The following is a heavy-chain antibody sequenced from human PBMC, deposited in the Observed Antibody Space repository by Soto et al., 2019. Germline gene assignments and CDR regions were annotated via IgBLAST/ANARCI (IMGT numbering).Heavy chain of an antibody. CDR3: ARDSSALWEPVQYLQH. CDR2: ISSGTSYK. Sequence: GGSLRLSXEASGFSFSSYSMNWVRQAPGKGLEWVSFISSGTSYKYYADSVKGRFTISRDNTKNSLYLQMNSLRAEDTAVYYCARDSSALWEPVQYLQHWGQGTQVTVSS. V-gene: IGHV3-21*01. D-gene: IGHD1-26*01. CDR1: GFSFSSYS. J-gene: IGHJ1*01.